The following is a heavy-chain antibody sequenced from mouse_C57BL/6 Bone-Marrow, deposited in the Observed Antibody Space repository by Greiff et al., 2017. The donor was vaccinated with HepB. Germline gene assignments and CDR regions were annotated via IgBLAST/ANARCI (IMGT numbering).Heavy chain of an antibody. CDR3: AREDGYRWYFDV. J-gene: IGHJ1*03. D-gene: IGHD2-3*01. V-gene: IGHV1-26*01. CDR2: INPNNGGT. Sequence: EVKLQQSGPELVKPGASVKISCKASGYTFTDYYMNWVKQSHGKSLEWIGDINPNNGGTSYNQKFKGKATLTVDKSSSTAYMELRSLTSEDSAVYYCAREDGYRWYFDVWGTGTSVTVSS. CDR1: GYTFTDYY.